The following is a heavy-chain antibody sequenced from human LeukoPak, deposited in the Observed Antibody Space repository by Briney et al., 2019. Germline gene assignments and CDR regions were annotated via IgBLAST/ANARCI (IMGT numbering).Heavy chain of an antibody. J-gene: IGHJ6*02. CDR2: IYYSGST. CDR3: ARVPLIVVVPAAMLDSTSRYYYYYGMDV. CDR1: GGSISSSSYY. Sequence: PSETLSLTCTVSGGSISSSSYYWGWIRQPPGKGLEWIGSIYYSGSTYYNPSLKSRVTISVDTSKNQFSLKLSSVTAADTAVYYCARVPLIVVVPAAMLDSTSRYYYYYGMDVWGQGTTVTVSS. V-gene: IGHV4-39*07. D-gene: IGHD2-2*01.